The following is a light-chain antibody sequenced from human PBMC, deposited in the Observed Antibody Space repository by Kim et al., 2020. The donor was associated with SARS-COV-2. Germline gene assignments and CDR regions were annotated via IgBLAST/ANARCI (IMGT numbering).Light chain of an antibody. V-gene: IGLV2-14*03. Sequence: QSALTQPASVSGSPGQSITISCTGTSSDVGVYNYVSWYQHHPGKAPKLMIYDVSKWPSGVSNRFSGSKSGNTASLTISGLQAEDEADYYCSSYTSTSTLVFGEGTQLTVL. J-gene: IGLJ2*01. CDR2: DVS. CDR1: SSDVGVYNY. CDR3: SSYTSTSTLV.